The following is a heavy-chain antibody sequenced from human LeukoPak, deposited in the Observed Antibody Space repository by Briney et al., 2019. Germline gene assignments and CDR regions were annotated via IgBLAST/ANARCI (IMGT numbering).Heavy chain of an antibody. CDR2: MFQSGVT. V-gene: IGHV4-38-2*02. J-gene: IGHJ5*01. Sequence: PSETLSLTCTVSGYSISSGYYWGWIRQPPGKGLEWIASMFQSGVTYYNPSLKSRVTISIDTSRNEVSLKVRSVTAADTAVYYCARSRSPGYSAYEGIDSWGQGTLVTVSS. CDR1: GYSISSGYY. D-gene: IGHD5-12*01. CDR3: ARSRSPGYSAYEGIDS.